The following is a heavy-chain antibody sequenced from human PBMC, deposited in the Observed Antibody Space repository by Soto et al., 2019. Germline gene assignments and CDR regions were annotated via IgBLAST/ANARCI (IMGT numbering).Heavy chain of an antibody. J-gene: IGHJ6*02. CDR3: ASHRTQVVHLVLPPYCYYGLDV. Sequence: SVKVSCKACGGTFSSYVISWVRQAPGQGLEWMGGIIPTFGTTKHAQDFQGRLTITADKSTSTAYMELSSLRSEDTAVYYCASHRTQVVHLVLPPYCYYGLDVWGQGTTVTVSS. CDR1: GGTFSSYV. D-gene: IGHD6-6*01. V-gene: IGHV1-69*06. CDR2: IIPTFGTT.